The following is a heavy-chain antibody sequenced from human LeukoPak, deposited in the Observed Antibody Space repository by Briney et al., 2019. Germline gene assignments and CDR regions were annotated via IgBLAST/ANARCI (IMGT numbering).Heavy chain of an antibody. D-gene: IGHD3-9*01. CDR1: GDSISSSSYY. CDR2: IYHSGST. Sequence: SETLSLTCTVSGDSISSSSYYWGWIRQPPGEGLEWIGSIYHSGSTSYNPSLKSRVTISVDTSKNQFSLKLSSVTAADTAVYYCARDSGDYDILTGYHYNWFDPWGQGTLVTVSS. CDR3: ARDSGDYDILTGYHYNWFDP. V-gene: IGHV4-39*07. J-gene: IGHJ5*02.